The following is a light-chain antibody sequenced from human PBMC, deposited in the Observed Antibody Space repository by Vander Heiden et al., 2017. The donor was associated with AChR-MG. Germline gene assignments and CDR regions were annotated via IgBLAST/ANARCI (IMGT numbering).Light chain of an antibody. CDR2: WAS. Sequence: DIVMTQSPDSLAVSLGERATINCKSSQSVLYRSNNKNYLAWYQQKPGQPPKLLIYWASTRESGVPDRFSGSGSGTDFTLTISSLQAEDVAVYYCQHHYSTPHTFGQGPKLEIK. J-gene: IGKJ2*01. CDR1: QSVLYRSNNKNY. CDR3: QHHYSTPHT. V-gene: IGKV4-1*01.